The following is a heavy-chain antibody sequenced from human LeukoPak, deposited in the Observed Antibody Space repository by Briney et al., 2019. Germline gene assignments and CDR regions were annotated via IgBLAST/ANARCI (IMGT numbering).Heavy chain of an antibody. D-gene: IGHD6-19*01. V-gene: IGHV3-23*01. Sequence: GGSLRLSCAASGFTFSNYDMSWVRQAPGKGLKGVSAISNSGGSTYYAASVKSRFTISRDNSKNTLFLQMNSLRAEDSALYYCAKDFFSYSSAWLFDFWGQGTLVTVSS. CDR1: GFTFSNYD. CDR2: ISNSGGST. J-gene: IGHJ4*02. CDR3: AKDFFSYSSAWLFDF.